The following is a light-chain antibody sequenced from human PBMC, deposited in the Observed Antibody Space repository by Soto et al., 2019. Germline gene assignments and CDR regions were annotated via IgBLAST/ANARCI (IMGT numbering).Light chain of an antibody. CDR2: GAS. V-gene: IGKV3-20*01. J-gene: IGKJ4*01. CDR1: QSVSSTY. Sequence: EIVLTQSPDTLSLSPGERATLSCRASQSVSSTYLAWYQQKPGQAPRLLIYGASSRATGIPDRFSGSGSGTDFTLTISRLEPEDFAVYFCQQYGSSPLLSFVGGTKVEIK. CDR3: QQYGSSPLLS.